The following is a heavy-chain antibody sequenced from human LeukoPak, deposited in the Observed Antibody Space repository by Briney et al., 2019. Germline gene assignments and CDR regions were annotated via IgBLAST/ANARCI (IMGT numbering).Heavy chain of an antibody. V-gene: IGHV3-23*01. D-gene: IGHD3-10*01. CDR3: AKYSFLGGSGTVHNWFDP. CDR1: GFTFSSYA. CDR2: ISGSGGST. J-gene: IGHJ5*02. Sequence: GGSLRLSCAASGFTFSSYAMSWVRQAPGKGLEWVSAISGSGGSTYYADSVKGRFTISRDNSKNTLYLQMNSLRAEDTAVYYCAKYSFLGGSGTVHNWFDPWGQGTLVTVSS.